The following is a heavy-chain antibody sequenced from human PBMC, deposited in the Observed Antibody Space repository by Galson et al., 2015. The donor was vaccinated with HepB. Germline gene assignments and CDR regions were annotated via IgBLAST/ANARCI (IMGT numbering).Heavy chain of an antibody. J-gene: IGHJ5*02. D-gene: IGHD3-10*01. Sequence: SLRLSGAASGFSVRSNYMTWVRQAPGKGLEWVSVICSGGSFAADNSYYADSVKGRFTISRDNDKNTIKLQMNNLRAEDTAIYYCARDRGRGHVDWFDPWGQGALVTVSS. CDR2: ICSGGSFAADNS. CDR1: GFSVRSNY. CDR3: ARDRGRGHVDWFDP. V-gene: IGHV3-53*01.